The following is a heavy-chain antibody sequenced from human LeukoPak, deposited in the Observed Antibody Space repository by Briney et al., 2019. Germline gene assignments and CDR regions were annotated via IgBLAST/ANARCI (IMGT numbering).Heavy chain of an antibody. J-gene: IGHJ4*02. CDR2: IWYDGSND. Sequence: GGSLRLSCAASGFTFSSYGMHWVRQAPGKGLEWEAVIWYDGSNDDYADSVKGRFTISRDNSKSTLYLQMNSLRAEDTAIYYCARSIPRYDGSAYYPDYWGQGTLVTVSS. V-gene: IGHV3-33*01. CDR1: GFTFSSYG. D-gene: IGHD3-22*01. CDR3: ARSIPRYDGSAYYPDY.